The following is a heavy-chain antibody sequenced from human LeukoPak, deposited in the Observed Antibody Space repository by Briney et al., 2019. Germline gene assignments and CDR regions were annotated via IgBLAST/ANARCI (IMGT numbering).Heavy chain of an antibody. Sequence: SVKVSCKASGGTFSSYAISWVRQAPGQGLEWMGGIIPIFGTTNYAQKFQGRVTITTDESTSTAYMELSSLRSEDTAVYYCARGARSCYDSPVDYWGQGTLVTVSS. CDR3: ARGARSCYDSPVDY. CDR2: IIPIFGTT. CDR1: GGTFSSYA. D-gene: IGHD5-12*01. J-gene: IGHJ4*02. V-gene: IGHV1-69*05.